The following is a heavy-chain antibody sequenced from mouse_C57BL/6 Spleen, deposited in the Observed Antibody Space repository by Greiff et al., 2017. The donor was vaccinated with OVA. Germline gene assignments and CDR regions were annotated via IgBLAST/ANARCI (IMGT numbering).Heavy chain of an antibody. D-gene: IGHD4-1*01. CDR3: ATDLNWDKGDY. Sequence: EVKLLESGAELVKPGASVKLSCTASGFNIKDYYMHWVKQRTEQGLEWIGRIDPEDGETKYAPKFQGKATITADTSSNTAYLQLSSLTSEDTAVYYCATDLNWDKGDYWGQGTTLTVSS. CDR2: IDPEDGET. J-gene: IGHJ2*01. CDR1: GFNIKDYY. V-gene: IGHV14-2*01.